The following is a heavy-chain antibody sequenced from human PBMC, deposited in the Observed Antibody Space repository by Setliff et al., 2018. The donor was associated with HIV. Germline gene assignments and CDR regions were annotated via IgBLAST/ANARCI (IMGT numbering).Heavy chain of an antibody. V-gene: IGHV3-49*04. Sequence: PGGSLRLSCAASGFTFDDYAMHWVRQAPGKGLECVGFIRNIAYGESIEYAASVKDRFTISRDNSKNIAYLQMNNLKTEDTAVYYCTRGGGSNQYYFDYWGQGVPVTVSS. D-gene: IGHD6-13*01. CDR3: TRGGGSNQYYFDY. J-gene: IGHJ4*02. CDR2: IRNIAYGESI. CDR1: GFTFDDYA.